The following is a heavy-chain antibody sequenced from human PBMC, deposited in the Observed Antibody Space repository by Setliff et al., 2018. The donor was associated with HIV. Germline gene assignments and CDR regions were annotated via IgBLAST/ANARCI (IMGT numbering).Heavy chain of an antibody. V-gene: IGHV4-34*01. CDR3: ARDPPGYGDSKDY. J-gene: IGHJ4*02. D-gene: IGHD4-17*01. CDR1: GGSFSDFS. Sequence: SETLSLTCAVFGGSFSDFSWSWIRQPPGKGLEWIGEISYSGSTVYNPSLTSRVTMSVDASKNLVSLTLRSETAADKAVYYGARDPPGYGDSKDYWGQGKLVTVSS. CDR2: ISYSGST.